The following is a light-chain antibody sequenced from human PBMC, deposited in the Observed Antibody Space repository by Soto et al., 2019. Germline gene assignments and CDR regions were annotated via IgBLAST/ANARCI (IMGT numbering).Light chain of an antibody. CDR3: QQRSNWST. CDR1: QSVSSY. J-gene: IGKJ3*01. V-gene: IGKV3-11*01. CDR2: DAS. Sequence: EIVLTQSPATLSLSPGERATLSCRASQSVSSYLAWYQQKPGQAPRLLIYDASNRATGIPARFSGSGSGPDFTLTISSLEPEDFAVYYCQQRSNWSTFGPGTKVDIK.